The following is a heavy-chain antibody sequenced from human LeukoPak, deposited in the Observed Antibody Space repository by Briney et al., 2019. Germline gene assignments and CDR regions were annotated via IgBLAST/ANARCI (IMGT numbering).Heavy chain of an antibody. CDR3: AVYCSGGSCYPH. Sequence: PSQTLSLTCTVSGGSISSSSYYWGWIRQPPGKGLEWIGSIYYSGSTYYNPSLKSRVTISVDTSKNQFSLKLSSVTAADTAVYXCAVYCSGGSCYPHWGQGTLVTVSS. CDR1: GGSISSSSYY. CDR2: IYYSGST. D-gene: IGHD2-15*01. J-gene: IGHJ4*02. V-gene: IGHV4-39*07.